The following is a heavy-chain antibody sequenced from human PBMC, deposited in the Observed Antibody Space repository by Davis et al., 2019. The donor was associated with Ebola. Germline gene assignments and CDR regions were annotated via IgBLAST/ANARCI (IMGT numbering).Heavy chain of an antibody. CDR1: SFSNSW. V-gene: IGHV4-39*01. CDR3: ARQSAQEYGMDV. CDR2: AYYSGSSGST. J-gene: IGHJ6*02. Sequence: SFSNSWMCWVRRPPGKGLEWIGSAYYSGSSGSTHYNPSLKSRVTISADTSKNQLSLRMSSVTAADTAVYYCARQSAQEYGMDVWGQGTTVAVSS.